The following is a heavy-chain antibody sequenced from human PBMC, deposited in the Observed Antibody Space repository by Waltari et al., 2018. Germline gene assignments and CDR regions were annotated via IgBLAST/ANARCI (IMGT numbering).Heavy chain of an antibody. D-gene: IGHD1-26*01. CDR1: GFSVTCSY. V-gene: IGHV3-53*01. J-gene: IGHJ4*02. Sequence: EVQLVESGGGMMQPGGSLRLTCAGSGFSVTCSYRCWVRQAPGKGLEWFAVTCSDGRTASTDSVKGGRSVSRDESDNMLYLQMNSLRVDDTALYYWARVGRIGSYHLDSWGQGTLVIVSS. CDR3: ARVGRIGSYHLDS. CDR2: TCSDGRT.